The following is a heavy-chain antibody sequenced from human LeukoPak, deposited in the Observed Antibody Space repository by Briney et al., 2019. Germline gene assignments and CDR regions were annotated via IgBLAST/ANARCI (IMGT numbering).Heavy chain of an antibody. CDR2: IYYSGST. CDR3: ARGRGITMVRGPFDY. D-gene: IGHD3-10*01. Sequence: SETLSLTCTVSGGSISSYYWSWIRQPPGKGLKWIGYIYYSGSTNYNPSLKSRVTISVDTSKNQFSLKLSSVTAADTAVYYCARGRGITMVRGPFDYWGQGTLVTVSS. V-gene: IGHV4-59*01. J-gene: IGHJ4*02. CDR1: GGSISSYY.